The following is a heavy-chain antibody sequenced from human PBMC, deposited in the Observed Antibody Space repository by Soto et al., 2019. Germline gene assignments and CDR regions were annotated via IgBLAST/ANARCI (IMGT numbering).Heavy chain of an antibody. V-gene: IGHV1-2*02. J-gene: IGHJ4*02. CDR3: ARALFRLPTSDRGDPTSPSLWLPPGH. D-gene: IGHD3-16*01. CDR2: INPNSGGT. CDR1: GYTFTGYY. Sequence: ASVKVSCKASGYTFTGYYMHWVRQAPGQGLEWMGWINPNSGGTNYAQKFQGRVTMTRDTSISTAYMELSRLRSDDTAGYYCARALFRLPTSDRGDPTSPSLWLPPGHWGQGTLVTVSS.